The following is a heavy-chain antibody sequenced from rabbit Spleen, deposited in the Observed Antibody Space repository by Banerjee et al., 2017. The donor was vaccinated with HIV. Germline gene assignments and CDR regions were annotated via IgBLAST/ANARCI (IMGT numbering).Heavy chain of an antibody. Sequence: QEQLVESGGDLVKPEGSLTLTCTASGFSFSNSYWIWWVRQAPGRGLECIACIYPDSSGSTWYASWAKGRFTISKTSSTTVTLQMTSLTAADTATYFCARGSATMTMVITGYYLKLWGPGTLVTVS. J-gene: IGHJ4*01. CDR3: ARGSATMTMVITGYYLKL. V-gene: IGHV1S45*01. D-gene: IGHD2-1*01. CDR1: GFSFSNSYW. CDR2: IYPDSSGST.